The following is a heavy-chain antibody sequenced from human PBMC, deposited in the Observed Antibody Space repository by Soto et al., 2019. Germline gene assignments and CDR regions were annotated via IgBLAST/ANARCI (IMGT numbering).Heavy chain of an antibody. J-gene: IGHJ4*02. CDR2: ISGSGGST. D-gene: IGHD3-9*01. CDR3: AKATLPYDILTGYCFDY. V-gene: IGHV3-23*01. CDR1: GFTFSSYA. Sequence: GGSLRLSCAASGFTFSSYAMSWVRQAPGKGLEWVSAISGSGGSTYYADSVKGRFTISRDNSKNTLYLQMNSLRAEDTAIYYCAKATLPYDILTGYCFDYWGQGTLVTVSS.